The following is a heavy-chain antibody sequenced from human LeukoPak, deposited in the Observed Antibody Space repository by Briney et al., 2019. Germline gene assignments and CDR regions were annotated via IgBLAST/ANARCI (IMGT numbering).Heavy chain of an antibody. CDR2: IYHSGST. CDR3: ARDSRFPRNWFDP. D-gene: IGHD3-16*01. Sequence: SETLSLTCTVSGYSISSGYYWGWIRQPPGKGLEWIGSIYHSGSTYYNPSLKSRVTISVDTSKNQFSLRLSSVTAADTALYYCARDSRFPRNWFDPWGQGTLVTVSS. J-gene: IGHJ5*02. V-gene: IGHV4-38-2*02. CDR1: GYSISSGYY.